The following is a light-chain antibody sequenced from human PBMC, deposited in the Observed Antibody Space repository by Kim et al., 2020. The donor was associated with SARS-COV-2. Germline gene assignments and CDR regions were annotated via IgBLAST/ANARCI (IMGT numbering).Light chain of an antibody. CDR1: SSNIGSNY. J-gene: IGLJ2*01. Sequence: LTQPPSASGTPGQRVTISCSGSSSNIGSNYVYWYQQLPGTAPKLLIHRNNQRPSGVPDRFSGSKSGTSASLAISGLRSEDEADYYCAAWDDSLSGVVFGGGTQLTVL. V-gene: IGLV1-47*01. CDR2: RNN. CDR3: AAWDDSLSGVV.